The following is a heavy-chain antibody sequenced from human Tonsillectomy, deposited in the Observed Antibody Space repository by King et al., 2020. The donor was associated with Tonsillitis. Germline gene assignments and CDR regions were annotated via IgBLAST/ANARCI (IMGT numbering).Heavy chain of an antibody. V-gene: IGHV3-23*04. CDR1: GFTFSSYS. CDR2: ISGIGDSP. Sequence: VQLVESGGGLVQPGGSLRLSCAASGFTFSSYSISLVRQAPGKGLGWVSVISGIGDSPYTADSWKGRFRIARDNSTNTLYLQMNSLRAEDTAVYYCAKSYYDSSGYYLGDDAFDIWGQGTMVTVSS. D-gene: IGHD3-22*01. J-gene: IGHJ3*02. CDR3: AKSYYDSSGYYLGDDAFDI.